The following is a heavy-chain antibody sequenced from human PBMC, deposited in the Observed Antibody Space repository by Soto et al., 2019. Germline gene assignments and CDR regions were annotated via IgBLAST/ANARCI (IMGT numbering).Heavy chain of an antibody. CDR3: AIGDIVVVPAAQFDP. V-gene: IGHV1-8*01. CDR2: MNPNSGNT. J-gene: IGHJ5*02. CDR1: GYTFTSYD. D-gene: IGHD2-2*01. Sequence: GASVKVSCTASGYTFTSYDINWVRQATGQGLEWMGWMNPNSGNTGYAQKFQGRVTMTRNTSISTAYMELSSLRSEDTAVYYCAIGDIVVVPAAQFDPWGQGTLVTGSS.